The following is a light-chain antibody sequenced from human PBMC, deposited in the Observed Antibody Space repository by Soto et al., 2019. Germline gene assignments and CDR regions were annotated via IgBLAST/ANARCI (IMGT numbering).Light chain of an antibody. V-gene: IGKV1-5*01. CDR3: QHHLSYPQT. CDR1: QSIINY. J-gene: IGKJ1*01. CDR2: GAS. Sequence: DIQMTQSPPTLSSSVGDRVTLTCRASQSIINYLAWYQQMPGKAPKLLIYGASTLQIGVPARFSGSGSGTEFTLSISSLETDDFGNYFCQHHLSYPQTFGQGTKVEIK.